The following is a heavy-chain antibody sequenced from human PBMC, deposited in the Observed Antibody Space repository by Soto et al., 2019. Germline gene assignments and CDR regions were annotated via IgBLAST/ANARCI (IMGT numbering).Heavy chain of an antibody. Sequence: AGGSLRLSCAASRFTFSDYYMSWIRQAPGKGLEWISYISSSSSYTNYADSVKGRFTISRDNAKNSLYLQMNSLRAEDTAMYYCARERIRVAAGTMFDAFDSWGQGTMVT. CDR2: ISSSSSYT. J-gene: IGHJ3*02. CDR3: ARERIRVAAGTMFDAFDS. D-gene: IGHD6-13*01. CDR1: RFTFSDYY. V-gene: IGHV3-11*06.